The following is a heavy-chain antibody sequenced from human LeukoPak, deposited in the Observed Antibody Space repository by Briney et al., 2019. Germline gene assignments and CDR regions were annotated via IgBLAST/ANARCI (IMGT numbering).Heavy chain of an antibody. CDR2: IKQDGSEK. D-gene: IGHD6-13*01. J-gene: IGHJ4*02. Sequence: GGSLRLSCAASGFTFSSYWMSWVRQAPGKGLEWVANIKQDGSEKYYVDSVKGRFTISRDNAKNSLYLQMNSLTVEDTAVYYCARSQSSSLIDYWGQGTLVTVSS. CDR3: ARSQSSSLIDY. V-gene: IGHV3-7*01. CDR1: GFTFSSYW.